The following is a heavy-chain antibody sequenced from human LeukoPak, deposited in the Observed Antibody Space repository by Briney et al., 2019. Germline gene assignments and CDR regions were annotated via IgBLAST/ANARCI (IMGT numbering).Heavy chain of an antibody. Sequence: ASETLSLTCTVSGGSISSGDYYWSWIRQPPGKGLEWIGYIYYSGSTYYNPSLESRVTISVDTSKNQFSLKLSSVTAADTAVYYCAYYGSGSYSLYWGQGTLVTVSS. V-gene: IGHV4-30-4*01. J-gene: IGHJ4*02. CDR3: AYYGSGSYSLY. CDR2: IYYSGST. D-gene: IGHD3-10*01. CDR1: GGSISSGDYY.